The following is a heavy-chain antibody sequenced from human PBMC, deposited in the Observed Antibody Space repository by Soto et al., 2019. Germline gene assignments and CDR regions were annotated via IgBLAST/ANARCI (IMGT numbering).Heavy chain of an antibody. Sequence: SETLSLTCAVYGGSFGGYYWSWIRQPPGKGLEWIGEINHSGSTNYNPSLKSRVTISVDTSKNQFSLKLSSVTAADTAVYYCARVIAAAGTGSYYYYGMDVWGQGTTVTVSS. CDR2: INHSGST. V-gene: IGHV4-34*01. D-gene: IGHD6-13*01. CDR1: GGSFGGYY. CDR3: ARVIAAAGTGSYYYYGMDV. J-gene: IGHJ6*02.